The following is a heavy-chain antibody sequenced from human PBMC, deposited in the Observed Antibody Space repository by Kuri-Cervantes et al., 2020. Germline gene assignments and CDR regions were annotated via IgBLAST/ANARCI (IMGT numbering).Heavy chain of an antibody. CDR3: ARDKGEGQWLRTHKGNHQLGSNSYGMDV. V-gene: IGHV3-21*01. J-gene: IGHJ6*02. CDR1: GFTFSSYS. D-gene: IGHD6-19*01. CDR2: ISSSSSYI. Sequence: GESLKISCAASGFTFSSYSMNWVRQAPGKGLEWVSSISSSSSYIYYADSVKGRFTISRDNAKNSLYLQMNSLRAEDTAVYYCARDKGEGQWLRTHKGNHQLGSNSYGMDVWGQGITVTVSS.